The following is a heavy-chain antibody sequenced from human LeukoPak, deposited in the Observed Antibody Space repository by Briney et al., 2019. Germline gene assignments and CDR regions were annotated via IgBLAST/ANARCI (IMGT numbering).Heavy chain of an antibody. V-gene: IGHV3-21*01. D-gene: IGHD4-11*01. CDR1: GFTFSDYT. CDR2: LSSTGLYV. Sequence: GGSLRLSCAASGFTFSDYTMNWVRQAPGKGLEWVSSLSSTGLYVYYAGSVRGRLTISRDNANNSLSLQMSSLRAEDTAVYYCAREAYSHYGFDYWGQGTLVTVSS. CDR3: AREAYSHYGFDY. J-gene: IGHJ4*02.